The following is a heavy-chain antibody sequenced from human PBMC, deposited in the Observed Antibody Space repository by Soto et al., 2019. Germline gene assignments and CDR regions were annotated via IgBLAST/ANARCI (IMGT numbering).Heavy chain of an antibody. V-gene: IGHV4-39*01. CDR2: IYYAGST. J-gene: IGHJ6*04. CDR3: AGRVFHGLRGSCHAYNFHGFYV. Sequence: PSETLSLTCTVSGGSISSTDHYWGWIRQPPGKGLEWLGSIYYAGSTFHNPSLKRRATISVDTSRNQFSMRLSSVTASDRAGYYCAGRVFHGLRGSCHAYNFHGFYVWGEGTRVTVSA. D-gene: IGHD6-19*01. CDR1: GGSISSTDHY.